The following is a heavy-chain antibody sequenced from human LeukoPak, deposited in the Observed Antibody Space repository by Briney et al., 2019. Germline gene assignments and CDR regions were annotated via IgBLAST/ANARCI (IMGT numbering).Heavy chain of an antibody. CDR2: INPNSGGT. CDR1: GYTFTGYY. CDR3: AREDLYYYDSSGSEYFQH. D-gene: IGHD3-22*01. J-gene: IGHJ1*01. V-gene: IGHV1-2*02. Sequence: ASVKVSCEASGYTFTGYYMHWVRQAPGQGLEWMGWINPNSGGTNYAQKFQGRVTMTRDTSISTAYMELSRLRSDDTAVYYCAREDLYYYDSSGSEYFQHWGQGTLVTVSS.